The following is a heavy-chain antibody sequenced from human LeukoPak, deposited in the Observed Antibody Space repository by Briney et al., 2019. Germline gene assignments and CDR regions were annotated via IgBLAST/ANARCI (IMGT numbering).Heavy chain of an antibody. CDR3: ARRRPYFDY. Sequence: SETLSLTCTVSGGSISSYYWSWIRQPPGKGLEWIGSIYYSGSTYYNPSLKSRVTISVDTSKNQFSLKLSSVTAADTAVYYCARRRPYFDYWGQGTLVTVSS. J-gene: IGHJ4*02. CDR2: IYYSGST. CDR1: GGSISSYY. V-gene: IGHV4-59*05. D-gene: IGHD5-24*01.